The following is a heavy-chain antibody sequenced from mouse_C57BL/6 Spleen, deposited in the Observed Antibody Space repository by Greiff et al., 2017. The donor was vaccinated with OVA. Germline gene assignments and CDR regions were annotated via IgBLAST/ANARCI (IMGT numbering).Heavy chain of an antibody. Sequence: VQLKESGPELVKPGASVKMSCKASGYTFTDYNMHWVKQSHGKSLEWIGYINPNNGGTSYNQKFKGKATLTVNKSSSTAYMELRSLTSEDSAVYYCARSDGYYVYFDYWGQGTTLTVSS. V-gene: IGHV1-22*01. CDR3: ARSDGYYVYFDY. CDR1: GYTFTDYN. J-gene: IGHJ2*01. CDR2: INPNNGGT. D-gene: IGHD2-3*01.